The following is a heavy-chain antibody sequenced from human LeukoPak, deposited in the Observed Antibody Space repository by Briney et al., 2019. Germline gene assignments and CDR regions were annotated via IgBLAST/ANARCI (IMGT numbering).Heavy chain of an antibody. Sequence: SETLSLTCTVSGGSISSSSYYWGWIRQPPGKGLEWIGSIYYSGSTYYNPSLKSRVTISVDTSKNQFSLKLSSVTAADTAVYYCARQTYSSSFYFDYWGQGTLVTVSS. J-gene: IGHJ4*02. D-gene: IGHD6-6*01. V-gene: IGHV4-39*01. CDR1: GGSISSSSYY. CDR2: IYYSGST. CDR3: ARQTYSSSFYFDY.